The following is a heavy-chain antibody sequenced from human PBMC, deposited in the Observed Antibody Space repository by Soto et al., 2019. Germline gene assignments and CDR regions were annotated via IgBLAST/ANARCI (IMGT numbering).Heavy chain of an antibody. J-gene: IGHJ4*02. CDR2: ITWNSRVL. CDR1: GLNFDDFA. CDR3: AKGRYDFWSPYYFDS. V-gene: IGHV3-9*01. D-gene: IGHD3-3*01. Sequence: GGSLRLTCVGTGLNFDDFAMHWVRQAPGKGLEWVSGITWNSRVLAYADSVKGRFTISRDNARNSLYLQMDSLRDEDTALYYCAKGRYDFWSPYYFDSWGQGTLVTVSS.